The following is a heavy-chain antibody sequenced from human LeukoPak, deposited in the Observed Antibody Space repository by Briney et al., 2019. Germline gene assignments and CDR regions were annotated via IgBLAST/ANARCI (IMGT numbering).Heavy chain of an antibody. CDR3: ATRPSGDHPYFDY. V-gene: IGHV4-34*01. CDR1: GGSFSGYY. Sequence: SETLSLTCAVYGGSFSGYYWSWIRQPPGKGLEWIGEINHSGSTNYNPSLKSRVTISVDTFKNQFSLKLSSVTAADTAVYYCATRPSGDHPYFDYWGQGTLVTVSS. CDR2: INHSGST. D-gene: IGHD4-17*01. J-gene: IGHJ4*02.